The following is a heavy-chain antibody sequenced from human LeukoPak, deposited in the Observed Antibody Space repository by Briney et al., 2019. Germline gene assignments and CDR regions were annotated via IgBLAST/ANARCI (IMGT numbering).Heavy chain of an antibody. CDR1: GGSISSYY. CDR2: IYTSGST. CDR3: ARDNYYGSGSYYTTTLDY. J-gene: IGHJ4*02. V-gene: IGHV4-4*07. Sequence: PSETLSLTCTVSGGSISSYYWSWIRQPAGKGLEWIGRIYTSGSTNYNPSLKSRVTMSVDTSKNQFSLKLSSVTAADTAVYYCARDNYYGSGSYYTTTLDYWGQGTLVTVSS. D-gene: IGHD3-10*01.